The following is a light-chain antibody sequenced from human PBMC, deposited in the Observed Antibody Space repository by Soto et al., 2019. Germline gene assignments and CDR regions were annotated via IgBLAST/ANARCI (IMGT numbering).Light chain of an antibody. CDR3: QQYDSLPYT. CDR1: QDIRKS. J-gene: IGKJ2*01. Sequence: DIQMTQSPSSLSASVGDRVTITCQASQDIRKSLHWFQQKPGKAPKLLIYDASSLETGVPSRFRGSRSGTDVTFSISSLQPEDIATYYCQQYDSLPYTFGQGTKLEI. V-gene: IGKV1-33*01. CDR2: DAS.